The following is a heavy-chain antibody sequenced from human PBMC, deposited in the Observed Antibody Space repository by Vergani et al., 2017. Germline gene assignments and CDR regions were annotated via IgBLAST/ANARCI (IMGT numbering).Heavy chain of an antibody. CDR2: ISWNSGSI. CDR3: AKDRSMAYTYYDFWSGYYDY. V-gene: IGHV3-9*01. D-gene: IGHD3-3*01. CDR1: GFTFDDYA. J-gene: IGHJ4*02. Sequence: EVQLVESGGGLVQPGRSLRLSCAASGFTFDDYAMHWVRQAPGKGLEWVSGISWNSGSIGYADSVKGRFPISRDNAKNSLYLQMNSLRAEDTALYYCAKDRSMAYTYYDFWSGYYDYWGQGTLVTVSS.